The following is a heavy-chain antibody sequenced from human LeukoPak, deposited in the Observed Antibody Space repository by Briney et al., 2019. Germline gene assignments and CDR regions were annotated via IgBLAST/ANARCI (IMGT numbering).Heavy chain of an antibody. CDR3: ARDPSYCGGDCYAFDI. CDR2: INPSSGGT. Sequence: ASVKVSCKASGYTFINYYLHWVRQAPGQGLEWMGIINPSSGGTSYAQKFQGRVTMTRATSTSTVYMELSSLRPEDTAVYYCARDPSYCGGDCYAFDIWGQGTMVTVSA. CDR1: GYTFINYY. J-gene: IGHJ3*02. D-gene: IGHD2-21*02. V-gene: IGHV1-46*01.